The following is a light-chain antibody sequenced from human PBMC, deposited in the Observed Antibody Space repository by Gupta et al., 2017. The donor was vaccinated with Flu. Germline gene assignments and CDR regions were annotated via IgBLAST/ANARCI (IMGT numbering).Light chain of an antibody. CDR2: AAS. Sequence: DFQITWSPSSMAASVGDRVTITCRASQSISSYLNWYQQKPGKAPKLLIYAASSLQSGVTSRLSGSGSGTDLTITISGLQTEDFATYYCQQGYSTPRITFGQGTRVEIK. V-gene: IGKV1-39*01. J-gene: IGKJ5*01. CDR3: QQGYSTPRIT. CDR1: QSISSY.